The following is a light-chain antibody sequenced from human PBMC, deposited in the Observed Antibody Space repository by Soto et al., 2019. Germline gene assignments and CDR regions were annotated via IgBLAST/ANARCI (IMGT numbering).Light chain of an antibody. CDR1: QSVGRN. CDR2: GAS. V-gene: IGKV3-15*01. Sequence: EVEMTQSPATLSVSPGERGTLSCRASQSVGRNLAWYQQKPGQAPRLLIYGASTRATGIPARFSGSGSGTEFTLTISSLQSEDFAVYYWQQYNNWPPYTFGQGTKLEIK. CDR3: QQYNNWPPYT. J-gene: IGKJ2*01.